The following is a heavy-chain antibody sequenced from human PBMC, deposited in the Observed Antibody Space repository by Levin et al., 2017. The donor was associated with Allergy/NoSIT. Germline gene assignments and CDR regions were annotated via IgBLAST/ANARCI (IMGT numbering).Heavy chain of an antibody. J-gene: IGHJ4*02. Sequence: GGSLRLSCAASGFTFSGSAMHWVRQASGKGLEWVGRIRSKANSYATAYAASVKGRFTISRDDSKNTAYLQMNSLKTEDTAVYYCKTLRIAAAGTAGGYWGQGTLVTVSS. V-gene: IGHV3-73*01. D-gene: IGHD6-13*01. CDR2: IRSKANSYAT. CDR3: KTLRIAAAGTAGGY. CDR1: GFTFSGSA.